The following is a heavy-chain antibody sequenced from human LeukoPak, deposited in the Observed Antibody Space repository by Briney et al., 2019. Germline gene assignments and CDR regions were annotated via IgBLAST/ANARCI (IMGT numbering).Heavy chain of an antibody. CDR1: GFTVSSNY. CDR3: AGRTAAQDYYMDV. D-gene: IGHD5-18*01. J-gene: IGHJ6*03. Sequence: GGSPRLSCAASGFTVSSNYMSWVRQAPGKGLEWVSVIYSVGSTYYADSVKGRFTISRDNSKNTLYLQMNSLRAEDTAVYYCAGRTAAQDYYMDVWGKGTTVTISS. CDR2: IYSVGST. V-gene: IGHV3-53*01.